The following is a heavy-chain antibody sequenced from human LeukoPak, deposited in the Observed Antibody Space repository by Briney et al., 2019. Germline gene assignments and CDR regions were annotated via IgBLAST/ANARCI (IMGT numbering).Heavy chain of an antibody. CDR1: GFTFNNYW. Sequence: GGSLRLSCAASGFTFNNYWMSWVRQVPGKGLQWVANIKQDGSAKFYVDSVKGRFTISRDNTKNSLYLRMNSLRDEDTAVYYCARGDFSDYGDYVDAFDIWGQGTMVTVSS. CDR2: IKQDGSAK. J-gene: IGHJ3*02. D-gene: IGHD4-17*01. V-gene: IGHV3-7*01. CDR3: ARGDFSDYGDYVDAFDI.